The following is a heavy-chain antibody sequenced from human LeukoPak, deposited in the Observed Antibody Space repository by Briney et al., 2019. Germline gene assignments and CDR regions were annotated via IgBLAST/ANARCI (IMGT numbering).Heavy chain of an antibody. D-gene: IGHD5-12*01. CDR2: ISAYNGST. J-gene: IGHJ4*02. CDR1: GYTFTSYG. Sequence: ASVKVSCKASGYTFTSYGISWVRQAPGQGLEWMGWISAYNGSTNYAQKLQGRVTMTTDTSTSTAYMELRSLRSDDTAVYYCARGDIVATHSTFDYWGQGTLVTVSS. CDR3: ARGDIVATHSTFDY. V-gene: IGHV1-18*01.